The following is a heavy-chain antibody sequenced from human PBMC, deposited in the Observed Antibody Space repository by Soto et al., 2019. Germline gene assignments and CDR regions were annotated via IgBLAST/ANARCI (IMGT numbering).Heavy chain of an antibody. D-gene: IGHD2-15*01. CDR3: ARLYCSGGSCYFRYNWFDP. J-gene: IGHJ5*02. Sequence: SETLSLTCTVSGGSISSYYWSWIRQPPGKGLEWIGYIYYSGSTNYNPSLKSRVTISVDTSKNQFSLKLSSVTAEDTAVYYCARLYCSGGSCYFRYNWFDPWGQGTLVTVSS. V-gene: IGHV4-59*08. CDR2: IYYSGST. CDR1: GGSISSYY.